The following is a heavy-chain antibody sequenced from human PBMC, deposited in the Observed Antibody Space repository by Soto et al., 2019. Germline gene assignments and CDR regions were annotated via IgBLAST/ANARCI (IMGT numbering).Heavy chain of an antibody. D-gene: IGHD6-13*01. CDR1: GYTFTSYA. J-gene: IGHJ6*02. CDR3: ARDQRQQLDTYYYYGMDV. CDR2: INAGNGNT. V-gene: IGHV1-3*01. Sequence: GASVKVSCKASGYTFTSYAMHWVRQAPGQRLEWMGWINAGNGNTKYSQKFQGRVTITRDTSASTAYMELSSLRSEDTAAYYCARDQRQQLDTYYYYGMDVWGQGTTVTVSS.